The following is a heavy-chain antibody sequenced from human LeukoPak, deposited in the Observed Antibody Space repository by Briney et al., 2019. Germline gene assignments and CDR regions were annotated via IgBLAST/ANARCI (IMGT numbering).Heavy chain of an antibody. Sequence: SETLSLTCAVYGGSFSGYYWSWIRQPPGKGLEWIGEINHSGSTNYNPSLKSRVTISVDTSKDQFSLKLSSVTAADTAVYYCARHRGDDSSGYYPSGNYYYMDVWGKGTTVTISS. D-gene: IGHD3-22*01. CDR1: GGSFSGYY. J-gene: IGHJ6*03. V-gene: IGHV4-34*01. CDR3: ARHRGDDSSGYYPSGNYYYMDV. CDR2: INHSGST.